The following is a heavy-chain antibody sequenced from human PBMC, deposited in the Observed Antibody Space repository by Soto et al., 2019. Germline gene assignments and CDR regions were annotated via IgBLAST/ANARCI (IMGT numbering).Heavy chain of an antibody. D-gene: IGHD6-13*01. J-gene: IGHJ4*02. CDR2: ISYDGSTK. Sequence: QVQLVESGGGVVQPGRSLTIFCTASGFTFKHNAMHWIRQAPAKGLEWVADISYDGSTKNYADSVKGRFTISRDNSKNTLSLQRSALKGEDTATYYGAREGIAESGPTYDDFWGQGTLVAVSS. CDR3: AREGIAESGPTYDDF. CDR1: GFTFKHNA. V-gene: IGHV3-30-3*01.